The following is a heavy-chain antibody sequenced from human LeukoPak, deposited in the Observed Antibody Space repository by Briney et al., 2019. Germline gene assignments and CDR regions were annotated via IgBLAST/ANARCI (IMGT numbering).Heavy chain of an antibody. CDR2: ISSSSSTI. Sequence: GGTLRLSCAASGFTFSSYSMNWVRQAPGKGLEWVSYISSSSSTIYYADSVKGRFTISRDNAKNSLYLQMNSLRAEDTAVYYCARVNSEGLIVVVPAALGRYAFDIWGQGTMVTVSS. J-gene: IGHJ3*02. CDR3: ARVNSEGLIVVVPAALGRYAFDI. CDR1: GFTFSSYS. V-gene: IGHV3-48*01. D-gene: IGHD2-2*01.